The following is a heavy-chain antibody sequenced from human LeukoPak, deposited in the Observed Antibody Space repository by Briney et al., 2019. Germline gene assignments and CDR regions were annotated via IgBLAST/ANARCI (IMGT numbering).Heavy chain of an antibody. J-gene: IGHJ3*02. CDR2: IHGSGST. CDR3: ATETALFVGAPDAFDT. CDR1: GGSVNSGSTS. Sequence: PSQTLSLTCTVSGGSVNSGSTSWSWIRQPAGKGLEWIGHIHGSGSTNYNPSVKSRVSISLDTSKNQVSLKLTSVTAADTAVYYCATETALFVGAPDAFDTWGQGTLVTVSS. V-gene: IGHV4-61*09. D-gene: IGHD1-26*01.